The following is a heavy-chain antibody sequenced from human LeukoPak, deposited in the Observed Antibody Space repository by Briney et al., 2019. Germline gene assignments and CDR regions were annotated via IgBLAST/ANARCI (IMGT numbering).Heavy chain of an antibody. V-gene: IGHV4-39*01. J-gene: IGHJ4*02. Sequence: SETLSLTCTVSGGSISSPFYYWGWIRQPPGKGLEWIGSIYYSGTTYYNPSLKSRVTISVDTSKNQFSLKLSSVTAADTAVYYCARRGRHSQFDYWGQGTLVTVSS. CDR3: ARRGRHSQFDY. D-gene: IGHD2-15*01. CDR2: IYYSGTT. CDR1: GGSISSPFYY.